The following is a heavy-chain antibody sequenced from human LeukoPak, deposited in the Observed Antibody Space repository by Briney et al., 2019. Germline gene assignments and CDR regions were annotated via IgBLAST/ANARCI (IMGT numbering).Heavy chain of an antibody. CDR2: INPNSGGT. V-gene: IGHV1-2*06. CDR1: GYIFTGYY. D-gene: IGHD3-22*01. Sequence: ASVKVSCKASGYIFTGYYMHWVRQAPGQGLEWMGRINPNSGGTNYAQKVQGRVTMTRDTSISTAYMELSRLRSDDTAVYYCARDYYDSSGYYEGVYWGQGTLVTVSS. J-gene: IGHJ4*02. CDR3: ARDYYDSSGYYEGVY.